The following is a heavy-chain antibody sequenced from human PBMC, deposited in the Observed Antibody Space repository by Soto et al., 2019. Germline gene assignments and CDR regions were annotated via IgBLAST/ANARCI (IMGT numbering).Heavy chain of an antibody. V-gene: IGHV3-53*01. J-gene: IGHJ5*02. CDR3: AREGGAHYYGDSLKWIDT. CDR1: GFTVSSNY. CDR2: VYSDGST. Sequence: EVQLVESGGGLIQPGGSLRLSCAASGFTVSSNYMSWVRQAPGKGLEWVSVVYSDGSTYYADSVKGRFTISRDNPKNTVYLQMSSLRADDTAVYYCAREGGAHYYGDSLKWIDTWGQGTLVTVSS. D-gene: IGHD4-17*01.